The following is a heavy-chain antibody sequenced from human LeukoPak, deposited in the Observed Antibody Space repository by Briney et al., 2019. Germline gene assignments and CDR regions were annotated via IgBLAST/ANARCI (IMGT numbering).Heavy chain of an antibody. Sequence: SQTLSLTCVISGDSVVSNSTACNWIRQSPSRGLEWLGRTYYRSKWYNDYAVSVKSRIIINPDTSKNQFSLQLNSVTPEDTAVYYCARGGQGDGYSADEAFDVWGQGTMVTVS. V-gene: IGHV6-1*01. D-gene: IGHD5-24*01. CDR3: ARGGQGDGYSADEAFDV. CDR1: GDSVVSNSTA. J-gene: IGHJ3*01. CDR2: TYYRSKWYN.